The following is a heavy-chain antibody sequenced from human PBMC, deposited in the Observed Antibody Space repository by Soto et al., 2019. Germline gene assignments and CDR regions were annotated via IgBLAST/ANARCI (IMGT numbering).Heavy chain of an antibody. V-gene: IGHV4-39*01. Sequence: PLETLSLTCRVSGDSISSSSHYWVWIRQPPGKGLEWIGNIYYTGTTDYNPSLKSRVTISVDTSKNQFSLNLKSVTAADTAVYYCARQVVGVAVADWGQGTQVTVSS. D-gene: IGHD6-19*01. CDR2: IYYTGTT. CDR3: ARQVVGVAVAD. J-gene: IGHJ4*02. CDR1: GDSISSSSHY.